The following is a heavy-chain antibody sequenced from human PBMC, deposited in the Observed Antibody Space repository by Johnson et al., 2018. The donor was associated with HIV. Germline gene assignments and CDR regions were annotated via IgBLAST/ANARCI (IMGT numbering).Heavy chain of an antibody. CDR3: TTYATMITMYVEIKGGAFDI. Sequence: VQLVESGGGLVQSGESLRLSCAASGITVNTNYMSWVRRAPGKGLEWVSVIFSVGNTYYADSVKGRFTISRDNSRNMLYLQMNSLTTEDTAVYYCTTYATMITMYVEIKGGAFDIWGQGTMVTVSS. V-gene: IGHV3-66*01. CDR1: GITVNTNY. CDR2: IFSVGNT. J-gene: IGHJ3*02. D-gene: IGHD3-16*01.